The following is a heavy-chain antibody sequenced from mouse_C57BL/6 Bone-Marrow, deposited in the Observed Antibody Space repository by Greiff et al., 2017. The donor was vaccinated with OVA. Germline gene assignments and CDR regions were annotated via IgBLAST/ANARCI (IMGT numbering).Heavy chain of an antibody. CDR1: GYTFTDYE. J-gene: IGHJ1*03. Sequence: QVQLKQSGAELVRPGASVTLSCKASGYTFTDYEMHWVKQTPVHGLEWIGAIDPETGGTAYNQKFKGKAILTADKSSSTAYMELRSLTSEDSAVYYCTIVITTVVAPYWYFDVWGTGTTVTVSS. V-gene: IGHV1-15*01. CDR2: IDPETGGT. CDR3: TIVITTVVAPYWYFDV. D-gene: IGHD1-1*01.